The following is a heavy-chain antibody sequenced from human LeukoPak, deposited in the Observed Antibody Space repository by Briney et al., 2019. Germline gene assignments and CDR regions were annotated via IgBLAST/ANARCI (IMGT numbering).Heavy chain of an antibody. CDR2: IYSGGST. V-gene: IGHV3-66*01. D-gene: IGHD4-17*01. Sequence: GGSLRLSCAASGFTFSSYAMHWVRQAPGKGLEWVSVIYSGGSTYYADSVKGRFTISRDNSKNTLYLQMNSLRAEDTAVYYCASTTVTYFIDYWGQGTLVTVSS. CDR1: GFTFSSYA. J-gene: IGHJ4*02. CDR3: ASTTVTYFIDY.